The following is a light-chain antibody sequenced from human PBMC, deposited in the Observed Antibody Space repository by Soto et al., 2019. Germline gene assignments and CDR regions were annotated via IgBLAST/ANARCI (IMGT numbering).Light chain of an antibody. V-gene: IGKV4-1*01. CDR3: QQYYSTPIT. J-gene: IGKJ5*01. CDR1: QSVLYSSNNKNY. CDR2: WAS. Sequence: DIVMTQSPDSLSVSLGERATINCKSSQSVLYSSNNKNYLAWYQQKPGQPPKLLIYWASTRESGVPDRCSGSRSGIDVTLTISSLQAEDVAVYYCQQYYSTPITFGHGTRLEIK.